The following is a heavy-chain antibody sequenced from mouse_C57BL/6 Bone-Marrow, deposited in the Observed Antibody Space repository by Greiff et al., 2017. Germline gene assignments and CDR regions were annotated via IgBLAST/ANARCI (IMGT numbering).Heavy chain of an antibody. CDR3: VRHEPYCDYDGWFAY. J-gene: IGHJ3*01. Sequence: EVMLVESGGGLVQPKGSLKLSCAASGFSFNTYAMNWVRQAPGKGLEWVARIRSKSNNYATYYADSVKDRFAISRDDSESMLYLKMNNLKTEDTAIDYCVRHEPYCDYDGWFAYWGQGTLVTVSA. CDR2: IRSKSNNYAT. D-gene: IGHD2-4*01. V-gene: IGHV10-1*01. CDR1: GFSFNTYA.